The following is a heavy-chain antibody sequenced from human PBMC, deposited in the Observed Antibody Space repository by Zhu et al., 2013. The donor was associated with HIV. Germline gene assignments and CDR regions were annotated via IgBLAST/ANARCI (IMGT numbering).Heavy chain of an antibody. CDR2: IIPMFRTA. V-gene: IGHV1-69*01. D-gene: IGHD6-13*01. Sequence: QVQLVQSGAEVKKPGSSVKVSCKASGDTFSSYAISWVRQAPGQGLEWMGGIIPMFRTASYAEKFLGRVTITADESTSTAYMELSSLRSEDTAVYYCARETARLAAAGSDAFDIWGQGIMVTVS. CDR3: ARETARLAAAGSDAFDI. J-gene: IGHJ3*02. CDR1: GDTFSSYA.